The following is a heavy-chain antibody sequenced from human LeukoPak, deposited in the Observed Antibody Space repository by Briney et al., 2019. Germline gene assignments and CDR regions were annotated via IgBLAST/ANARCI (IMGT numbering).Heavy chain of an antibody. CDR1: GYTFTSYG. J-gene: IGHJ4*02. CDR3: ARVVANIVVVNGFYLDC. V-gene: IGHV1-18*01. Sequence: GSSVKVSCKASGYTFTSYGISWVRQAPGQGQEWMGWISAYNGNTNYAQKLQGRVTMPTDTSTSTAYMELRSLRSDDTAVYYCARVVANIVVVNGFYLDCWGQRTLVTASS. CDR2: ISAYNGNT. D-gene: IGHD3-22*01.